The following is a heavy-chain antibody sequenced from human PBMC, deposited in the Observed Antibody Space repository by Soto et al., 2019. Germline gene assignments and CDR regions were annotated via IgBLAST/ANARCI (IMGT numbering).Heavy chain of an antibody. J-gene: IGHJ5*02. V-gene: IGHV4-34*01. CDR1: GGSFSGYY. D-gene: IGHD2-8*01. Sequence: SETLSLTCAVYGGSFSGYYWSWIRQPPGKGLEWIGEINHSGSTNYNPSLTSRVTISVDTSKNQVSLKLSAVTAADTAVYYCAGGYCTNGVCFNTYWFDPWGQGTLVTVSS. CDR2: INHSGST. CDR3: AGGYCTNGVCFNTYWFDP.